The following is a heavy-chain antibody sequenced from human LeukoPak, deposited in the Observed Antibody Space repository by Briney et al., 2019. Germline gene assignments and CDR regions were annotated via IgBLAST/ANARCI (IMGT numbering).Heavy chain of an antibody. CDR3: AKGTGSDFWSGYYTEFDY. CDR1: GFTFSSYG. Sequence: GGSLRLSCAASGFTFSSYGMHWVRQAPGKGLEWVAFIRYDGSNKYYADSVKDRFTISRDNSKNTLYLQMNSLRAEDTAVYYCAKGTGSDFWSGYYTEFDYWGQGTLVTVSS. CDR2: IRYDGSNK. J-gene: IGHJ4*02. V-gene: IGHV3-30*02. D-gene: IGHD3-3*01.